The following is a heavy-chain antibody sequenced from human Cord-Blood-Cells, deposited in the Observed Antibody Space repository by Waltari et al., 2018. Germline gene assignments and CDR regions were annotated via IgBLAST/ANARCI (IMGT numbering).Heavy chain of an antibody. CDR3: ASGDCSSTSCYSHFDY. J-gene: IGHJ4*02. CDR2: INAGNGNT. D-gene: IGHD2-2*02. V-gene: IGHV1-3*01. CDR1: GYTFTSYA. Sequence: QVQLVQSGAEVKKPGASVKVSCKASGYTFTSYAMHWVRQAPGQRLEWMGWINAGNGNTKYSQKFQGRVTITRDTSASKAYLELSSLRSEDTAVYYCASGDCSSTSCYSHFDYWGQGTLVTVSS.